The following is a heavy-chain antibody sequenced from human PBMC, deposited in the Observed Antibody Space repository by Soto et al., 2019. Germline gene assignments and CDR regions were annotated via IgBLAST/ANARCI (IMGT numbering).Heavy chain of an antibody. CDR1: GFTFSSYA. CDR2: ISGSGGST. D-gene: IGHD6-19*01. J-gene: IGHJ4*02. Sequence: PGGSLRLSCAAAGFTFSSYARSWVRPAPGKGLEWVSAISGSGGSTYYADSVKGRFTISRDNSKNTLYLQMNSLRAEDTAVYYCAKDLGIAVASDFDYWGQGTLVTVSS. CDR3: AKDLGIAVASDFDY. V-gene: IGHV3-23*01.